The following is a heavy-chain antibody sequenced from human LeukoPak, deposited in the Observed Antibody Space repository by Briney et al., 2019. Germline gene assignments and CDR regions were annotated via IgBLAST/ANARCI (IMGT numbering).Heavy chain of an antibody. J-gene: IGHJ4*02. D-gene: IGHD6-19*01. CDR2: ISYDGSNK. CDR1: GFTFSSYG. Sequence: QPGRSLRLSCAASGFTFSSYGMHWVRQAPGKGPEWVAVISYDGSNKYYADSVKGRFTISRDNSKNTLYLQMNSLRAEDTAVYYCAKEIAVALRYWGQGTLVTVSS. V-gene: IGHV3-30*18. CDR3: AKEIAVALRY.